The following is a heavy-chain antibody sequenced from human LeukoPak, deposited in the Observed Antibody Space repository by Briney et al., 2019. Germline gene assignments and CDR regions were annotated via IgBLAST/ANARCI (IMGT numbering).Heavy chain of an antibody. CDR1: GFTFSHYG. CDR2: VWDDGINK. D-gene: IGHD5-18*01. J-gene: IGHJ6*04. V-gene: IGHV3-33*06. Sequence: GGSLRLSCGASGFTFSHYGMHWVRQAPGKGLEWVAVVWDDGINKFYADSVKGRFTISRDNSKHTVSLHVNSPRAEDTAVYYCVKEPAPYSLGDAWGKGTTVTVSS. CDR3: VKEPAPYSLGDA.